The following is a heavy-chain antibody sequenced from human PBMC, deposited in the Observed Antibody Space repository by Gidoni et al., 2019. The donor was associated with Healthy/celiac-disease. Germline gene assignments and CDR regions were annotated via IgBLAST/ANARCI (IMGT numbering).Heavy chain of an antibody. V-gene: IGHV4-30-4*01. Sequence: ESGPGLVKPSQTLSLTCTVSGGSISSGDYYWSWIRQPPGKGLEWIGYIYYSGSTYYNPSLKSRVTISVDTSKNQFSLKLSSVTAADTAVYYCARSEFRDYYYDSSPDAFDIWGQGTMVTVSS. D-gene: IGHD3-22*01. J-gene: IGHJ3*02. CDR3: ARSEFRDYYYDSSPDAFDI. CDR1: GGSISSGDYY. CDR2: IYYSGST.